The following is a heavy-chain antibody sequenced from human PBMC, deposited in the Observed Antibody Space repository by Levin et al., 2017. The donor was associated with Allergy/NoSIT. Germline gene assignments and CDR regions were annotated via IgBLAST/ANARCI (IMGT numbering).Heavy chain of an antibody. J-gene: IGHJ4*02. V-gene: IGHV3-23*01. Sequence: PGGSLRLSCAASGFTCSTYAMTWVRQAPGKGLEWVSGISGSAGVSFYADSVKGRFTISRDNSKNTLYLQMNSLRAEDTAVYYCAKDYGREGVGATPHYWGQGTPVTVSS. CDR3: AKDYGREGVGATPHY. CDR2: ISGSAGVS. D-gene: IGHD1-26*01. CDR1: GFTCSTYA.